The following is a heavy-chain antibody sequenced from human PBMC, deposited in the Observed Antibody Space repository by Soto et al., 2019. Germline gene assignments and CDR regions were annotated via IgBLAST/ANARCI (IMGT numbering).Heavy chain of an antibody. CDR1: GGSFSGYY. CDR3: ARDFPLIAAAGNWFDP. V-gene: IGHV4-34*01. Sequence: QVQLQQWGAGLLKPSETLSLTCAVYGGSFSGYYWSWIRQPPGKGLEWIGEINHSGSTNYNPSLKSRVTISVDTSTNKFSLKLSSVTAADTAVYYCARDFPLIAAAGNWFDPWGQGTLVTVSS. D-gene: IGHD6-13*01. CDR2: INHSGST. J-gene: IGHJ5*02.